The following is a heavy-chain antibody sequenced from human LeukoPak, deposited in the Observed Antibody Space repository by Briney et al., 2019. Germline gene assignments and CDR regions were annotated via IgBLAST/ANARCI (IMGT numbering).Heavy chain of an antibody. Sequence: PSETLSLTCTVSGGSISSSSYYWGWIRQPPGKGLEWIGSIYYSGSTYYNPSLKSRVTISVDTSKNQFSLKLSSVTAADTAVYYCARETEYYDFWSGYFYYMDVWGKGTTVTVSS. V-gene: IGHV4-39*07. J-gene: IGHJ6*03. CDR2: IYYSGST. D-gene: IGHD3-3*01. CDR1: GGSISSSSYY. CDR3: ARETEYYDFWSGYFYYMDV.